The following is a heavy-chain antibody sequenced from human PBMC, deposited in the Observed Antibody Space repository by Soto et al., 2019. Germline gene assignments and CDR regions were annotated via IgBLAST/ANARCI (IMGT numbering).Heavy chain of an antibody. D-gene: IGHD2-21*02. J-gene: IGHJ4*02. CDR3: ATLAYCGGDCSGPDY. V-gene: IGHV1-24*01. Sequence: ASGKVSCKVSGYTLTELSMHWVRQAPGKGLEWMGGFDPEDGETIYAQKFQGRVTMTEDTSTDTAYMELSSLRSEDTAVYYCATLAYCGGDCSGPDYWGQGTLVTSPQ. CDR2: FDPEDGET. CDR1: GYTLTELS.